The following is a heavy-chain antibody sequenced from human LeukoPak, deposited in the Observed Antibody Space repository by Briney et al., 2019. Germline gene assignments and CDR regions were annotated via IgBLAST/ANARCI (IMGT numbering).Heavy chain of an antibody. J-gene: IGHJ4*02. Sequence: GGSLRLSCAASGFTFSNYAMSWVRQAPGKGLEWVSAVSGRGDTTYYADSVKGRFTISRDNSKNTLYLQMNSLRAEDTALYYCAKDPYYDFWSDYPYYFDFWGQGTLLTVSS. V-gene: IGHV3-23*01. CDR3: AKDPYYDFWSDYPYYFDF. CDR1: GFTFSNYA. D-gene: IGHD3-3*01. CDR2: VSGRGDTT.